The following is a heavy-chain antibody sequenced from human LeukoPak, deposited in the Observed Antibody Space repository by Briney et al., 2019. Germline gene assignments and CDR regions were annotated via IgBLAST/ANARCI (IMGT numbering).Heavy chain of an antibody. D-gene: IGHD5-18*01. V-gene: IGHV1-2*02. CDR1: GFTFTDYY. CDR3: ARADTSLVNFYYFGMDV. CDR2: INPNSGDT. Sequence: GASVKVSCKASGFTFTDYYIHWVRQAPGQGLEWMGWINPNSGDTNYAQKFQGGVTMTRDTSINTAYMELSRLRSGDTAVYYCARADTSLVNFYYFGMDVWGQGTTVTVSS. J-gene: IGHJ6*02.